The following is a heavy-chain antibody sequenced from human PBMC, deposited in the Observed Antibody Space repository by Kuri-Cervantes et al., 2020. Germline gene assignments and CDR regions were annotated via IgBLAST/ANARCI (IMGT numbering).Heavy chain of an antibody. CDR2: INPNSGGT. CDR3: ARHAYYYDSSGYYYNFDY. CDR1: GYTFTGYY. D-gene: IGHD3-22*01. V-gene: IGHV1-2*04. Sequence: ASVKVSCKASGYTFTGYYMHWVRQAPGQGLEWMGWINPNSGGTNYAQKFQGWVTMTTDTSTSTAYMELRSLRSDDTAVYYCARHAYYYDSSGYYYNFDYWGQGTLVTVSS. J-gene: IGHJ4*02.